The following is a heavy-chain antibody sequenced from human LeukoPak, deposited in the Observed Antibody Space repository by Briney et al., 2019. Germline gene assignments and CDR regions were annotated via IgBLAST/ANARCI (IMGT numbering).Heavy chain of an antibody. D-gene: IGHD3-9*01. CDR2: INHSGST. CDR1: GGSFSGYY. J-gene: IGHJ3*02. Sequence: SSETLSLTCAVYGGSFSGYYWSWIRQPPGKGLEWIGEINHSGSTNYNPSLKSRVTISVDTSKNQFSLKLCSVTAAVTAVYYCARSPVLRYFDWLLPPHDAFDIWGQGTMVTVSS. V-gene: IGHV4-34*01. CDR3: ARSPVLRYFDWLLPPHDAFDI.